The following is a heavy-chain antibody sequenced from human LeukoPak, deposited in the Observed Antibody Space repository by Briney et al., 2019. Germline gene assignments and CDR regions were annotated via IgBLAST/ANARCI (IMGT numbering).Heavy chain of an antibody. J-gene: IGHJ4*02. D-gene: IGHD3/OR15-3a*01. V-gene: IGHV3-71*01. CDR3: ARDNNCCLLFLGDY. Sequence: TTSVKGRFTISRDDSNSIAYLQMNSLRAEDTALYHCARDNNCCLLFLGDYWGQGTLVTVSS.